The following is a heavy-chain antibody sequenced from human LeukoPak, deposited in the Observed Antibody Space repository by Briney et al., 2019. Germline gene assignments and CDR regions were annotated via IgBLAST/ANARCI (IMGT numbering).Heavy chain of an antibody. D-gene: IGHD5-24*01. Sequence: SETLSLSCTVSGGSISSYYWSWIRQPAGKGLEWIGYIYDSGSTIHNPSLKSRVTISVDTSKNQFSLKLSSVTAADTAVYYCARGDGTTSLYDIWGQGTMVTVSS. J-gene: IGHJ3*02. CDR1: GGSISSYY. V-gene: IGHV4-59*01. CDR2: IYDSGST. CDR3: ARGDGTTSLYDI.